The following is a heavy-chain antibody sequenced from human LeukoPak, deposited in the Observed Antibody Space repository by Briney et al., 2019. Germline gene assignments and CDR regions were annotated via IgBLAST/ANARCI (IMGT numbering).Heavy chain of an antibody. CDR2: MNPNSGNT. J-gene: IGHJ4*02. D-gene: IGHD3-3*01. CDR1: GYTFTSYD. V-gene: IGHV1-8*01. Sequence: ASVKVSCKASGYTFTSYDINWVRQATGQGLEWMGWMNPNSGNTGYAQKFQGRVTMTRNTSISTAYMELSSLRSEDTAVYYCARGRASRFLEWLSSRRYFDYWGQGTLVTVSS. CDR3: ARGRASRFLEWLSSRRYFDY.